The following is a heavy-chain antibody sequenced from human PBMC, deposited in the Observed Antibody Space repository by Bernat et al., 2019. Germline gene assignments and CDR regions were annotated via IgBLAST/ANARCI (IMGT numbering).Heavy chain of an antibody. CDR3: TRGISYGKSEDY. J-gene: IGHJ4*02. Sequence: QLQLQESGPGLVKPSETLSLTCSVSGDSVSSGNYCWGWIRQPPGKGLEWIGNIDNSGNTHYSPSLWGRVTISVDTSENQFSLKLSSVTAADTAVYYCTRGISYGKSEDYWGQGTLVTVSS. D-gene: IGHD5-18*01. V-gene: IGHV4-39*01. CDR2: IDNSGNT. CDR1: GDSVSSGNYC.